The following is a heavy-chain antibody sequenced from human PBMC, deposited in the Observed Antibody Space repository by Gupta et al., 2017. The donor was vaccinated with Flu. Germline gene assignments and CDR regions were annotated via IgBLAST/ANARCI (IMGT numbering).Heavy chain of an antibody. V-gene: IGHV3-30-3*01. D-gene: IGHD6-13*01. CDR3: ARDQFGTLWFDP. Sequence: VRQPPGKGLEWVAVTSHDETNKYYVDSVEGRFTISRDNSRNTLFLQMNSLRVEDTAVYYCARDQFGTLWFDPWGQGTLVTVSS. J-gene: IGHJ5*02. CDR2: TSHDETNK.